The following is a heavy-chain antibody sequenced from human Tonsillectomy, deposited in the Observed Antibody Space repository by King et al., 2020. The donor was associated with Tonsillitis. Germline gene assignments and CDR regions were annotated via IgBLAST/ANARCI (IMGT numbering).Heavy chain of an antibody. D-gene: IGHD2-2*01. CDR2: ISGSGGST. CDR3: AKALGYCSSNSCFDAFDI. J-gene: IGHJ3*02. V-gene: IGHV3-23*01. Sequence: MSWVRQAPGKGLELVSAISGSGGSTYYADSVKCRFTIARDNSKNTLYLQMNSLRAEDTAVYYCAKALGYCSSNSCFDAFDIWGLGTMVTVSS.